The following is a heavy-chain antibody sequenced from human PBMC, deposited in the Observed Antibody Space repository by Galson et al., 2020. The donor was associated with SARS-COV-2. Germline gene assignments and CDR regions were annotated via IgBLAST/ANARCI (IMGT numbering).Heavy chain of an antibody. V-gene: IGHV3-11*03. CDR3: ACAEYIPGPRSDAFDI. CDR1: GFTLSAQY. CDR2: ISGSGSHT. J-gene: IGHJ3*02. D-gene: IGHD2-2*01. Sequence: KIGESLKISCVASGFTLSAQYMTWIRQSPGKGLEWVSYISGSGSHTDYADSVKGRFTISRDNAKKSLYLEMNNLRAEDTALYYCACAEYIPGPRSDAFDIWGQGTMVTVSS.